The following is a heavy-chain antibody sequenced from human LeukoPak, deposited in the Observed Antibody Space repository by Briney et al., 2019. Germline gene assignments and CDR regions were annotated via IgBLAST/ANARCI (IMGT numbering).Heavy chain of an antibody. J-gene: IGHJ6*02. V-gene: IGHV1-2*02. CDR1: GYTFTGYY. CDR3: ARGRFLEIYGMDV. Sequence: ASVNLSCKASGYTFTGYYMHWVRQAPGQGHEWMGWINPNSGGTNYAQKFQGRVTMTRDTSISTAYMELSRLRSDDTAVYYCARGRFLEIYGMDVWGQGTTVTVSS. CDR2: INPNSGGT. D-gene: IGHD3-3*01.